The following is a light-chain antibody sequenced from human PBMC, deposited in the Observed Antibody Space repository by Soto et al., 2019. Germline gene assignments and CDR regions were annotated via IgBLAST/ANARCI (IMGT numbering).Light chain of an antibody. Sequence: EIVLTQSPGTLSLSPGERATLSCRASQSVSSSYSAWYQQKPGQATRLLIYGASSRATGISDRFSGSGSGTDFTLSLRRLEPEDFAVYYCQQYGSSPPITFGQGTRLEIK. CDR1: QSVSSSY. CDR3: QQYGSSPPIT. V-gene: IGKV3-20*01. CDR2: GAS. J-gene: IGKJ5*01.